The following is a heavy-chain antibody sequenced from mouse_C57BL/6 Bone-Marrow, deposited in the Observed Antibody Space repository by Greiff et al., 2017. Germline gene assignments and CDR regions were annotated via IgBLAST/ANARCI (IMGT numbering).Heavy chain of an antibody. D-gene: IGHD2-4*01. CDR3: ARGIYYDFTWFAY. V-gene: IGHV1-81*01. Sequence: VQLQQSGAELARPGASVKLSCKASGYTFTSYGISGWKQRTGRGLEWIEEIYPRSGNTYYNEKFKGKATLTADKSSSTAYMELRSLTSEDSAVYFCARGIYYDFTWFAYWGQGTLVTVSA. J-gene: IGHJ3*01. CDR2: IYPRSGNT. CDR1: GYTFTSYG.